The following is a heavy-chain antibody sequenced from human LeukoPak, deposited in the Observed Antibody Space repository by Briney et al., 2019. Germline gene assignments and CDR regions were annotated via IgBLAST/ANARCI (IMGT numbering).Heavy chain of an antibody. J-gene: IGHJ5*02. CDR2: ISWNSGSI. CDR3: AKVTAAAGLIWFDP. D-gene: IGHD6-25*01. V-gene: IGHV3-9*01. Sequence: GRSLSLSCAASGFTFDDYAMHYVREAPGEGVEWLSGISWNSGSIGYAHSLQRRLAITRDNAKHSQYLQMNGLGVWDPALYYCAKVTAAAGLIWFDPPGQPTMVT. CDR1: GFTFDDYA.